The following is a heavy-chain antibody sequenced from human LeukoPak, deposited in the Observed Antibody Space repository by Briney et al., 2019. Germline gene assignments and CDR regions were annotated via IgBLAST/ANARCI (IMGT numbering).Heavy chain of an antibody. V-gene: IGHV4-39*07. CDR1: GGSISSRSYY. J-gene: IGHJ4*02. CDR2: IYYSGST. CDR3: AGGGGYDPNDYDVAEDY. Sequence: SETLSLTCTVSGGSISSRSYYWGWIRQPPGKGLEWIGSIYYSGSTYYNPSLKSRVTISVDTSKNQFSLKLSSVTAADTAVYYCAGGGGYDPNDYDVAEDYWGQGTLVTVSS. D-gene: IGHD4-17*01.